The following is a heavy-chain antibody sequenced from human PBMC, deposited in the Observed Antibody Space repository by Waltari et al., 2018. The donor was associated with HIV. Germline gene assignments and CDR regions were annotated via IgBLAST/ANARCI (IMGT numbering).Heavy chain of an antibody. Sequence: QLQLQESGPGLVKPSETLSLTCTVSDGSIDRSSYYWGWIRQPPGKGLEWIGSIYYRGGTYDNPSLKSRVTISVDTSKNRFSLKLSSVTAADTAVYYCARHVGGYDSSGYFPYYFDYWGQGALVTVSS. CDR2: IYYRGGT. J-gene: IGHJ4*02. CDR3: ARHVGGYDSSGYFPYYFDY. CDR1: DGSIDRSSYY. V-gene: IGHV4-39*01. D-gene: IGHD3-22*01.